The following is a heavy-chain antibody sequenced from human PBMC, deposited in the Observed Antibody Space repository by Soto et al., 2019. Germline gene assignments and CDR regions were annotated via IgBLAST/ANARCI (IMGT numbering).Heavy chain of an antibody. D-gene: IGHD6-6*01. CDR1: GFTFSSYA. CDR2: ISGSGGST. CDR3: AKVLPRGGVGSSSFRPNWFDP. J-gene: IGHJ5*02. V-gene: IGHV3-23*01. Sequence: GGSLRLSCAASGFTFSSYAMSWVRQAPGKGLEWVSAISGSGGSTYYADSVKGRFTISRDNSKNTLYLQMNSLRAEDTAVYYCAKVLPRGGVGSSSFRPNWFDPWGQGTLVTVSS.